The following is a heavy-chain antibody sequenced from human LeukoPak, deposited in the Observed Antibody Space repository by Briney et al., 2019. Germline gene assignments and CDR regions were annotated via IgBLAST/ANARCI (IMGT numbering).Heavy chain of an antibody. V-gene: IGHV1-18*01. CDR1: GYTFTSYG. J-gene: IGHJ6*03. D-gene: IGHD5-12*01. CDR3: ARDAYSGYASAHSYYYYMDV. CDR2: ISAYNGNT. Sequence: ASVKVSCKASGYTFTSYGISWVRQAPGQGLEWMGWISAYNGNTNYAQKLQGRVTMTTDTSTSTAYMELRSLRSDDTAVYYCARDAYSGYASAHSYYYYMDVWGKGTTVTVSS.